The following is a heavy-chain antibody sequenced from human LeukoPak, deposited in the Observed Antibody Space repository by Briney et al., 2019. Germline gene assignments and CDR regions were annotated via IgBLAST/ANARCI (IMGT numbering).Heavy chain of an antibody. Sequence: GAPLKTSCKGSGSSFTSYWIGWVRPLPGKGLEGMGIIYPGDSDTRYSPSFQGQVTISADKSISTAYLQWSSLKAAGASMYYCAGHVAFGPELDYWGQGTLVTVS. CDR1: GSSFTSYW. CDR3: AGHVAFGPELDY. CDR2: IYPGDSDT. J-gene: IGHJ4*02. V-gene: IGHV5-51*01. D-gene: IGHD3-16*01.